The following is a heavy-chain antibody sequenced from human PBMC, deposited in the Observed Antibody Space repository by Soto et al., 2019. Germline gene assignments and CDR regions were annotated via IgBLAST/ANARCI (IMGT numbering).Heavy chain of an antibody. Sequence: SETLSLTCTVSGGSISGGEWWSWVRQPPGKGLEWIGEIHHSGSTGYNPSLKSRVTISVDKSKNQFSLKLSSVTAADTAVYYCTRNGGWNFDHWGQGTLVTVSS. V-gene: IGHV4-4*02. CDR2: IHHSGST. J-gene: IGHJ4*02. CDR1: GGSISGGEW. CDR3: TRNGGWNFDH. D-gene: IGHD6-19*01.